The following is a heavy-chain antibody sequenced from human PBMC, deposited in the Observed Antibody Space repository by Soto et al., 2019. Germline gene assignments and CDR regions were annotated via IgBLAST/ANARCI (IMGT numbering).Heavy chain of an antibody. Sequence: GASVKVSCKASGSTFASYGISWVRQAPGQGLEWMGWISAYNGNTNYAQKFQGRVTMTTDTSTSTAYMELRSLRSDDTAVYYCARDRGSGWFVYCGQGTRVTVSS. V-gene: IGHV1-18*01. D-gene: IGHD6-19*01. CDR3: ARDRGSGWFVY. CDR1: GSTFASYG. J-gene: IGHJ4*02. CDR2: ISAYNGNT.